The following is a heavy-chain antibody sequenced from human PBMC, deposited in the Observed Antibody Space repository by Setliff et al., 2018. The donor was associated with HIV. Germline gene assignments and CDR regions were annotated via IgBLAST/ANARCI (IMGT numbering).Heavy chain of an antibody. Sequence: PSETLSLTCTVSGGSISSTNYYWGWIRQPPGKGLEWIGSIYYSGSTNYKPSLKSRVTILEALSKNQFSLNLDSVTAADTAVYFCARALAGGSGWNYFDLWVPGTLVTVSS. D-gene: IGHD6-19*01. V-gene: IGHV4-39*07. CDR1: GGSISSTNYY. J-gene: IGHJ4*02. CDR3: ARALAGGSGWNYFDL. CDR2: IYYSGST.